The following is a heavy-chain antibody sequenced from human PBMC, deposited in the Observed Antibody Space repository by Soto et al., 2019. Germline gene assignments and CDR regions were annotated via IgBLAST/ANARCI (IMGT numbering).Heavy chain of an antibody. V-gene: IGHV1-69*01. CDR3: AARLYYDFWSGYYEHYYYFGMDV. Sequence: QVQLVQSGAEVKKPGSSVQVSCKASGGTFSSYAISWVRQAPGQGLEWMGGIIPIFGTANYAKKFKGRVTITADESTSTAYMELSSLRAEDRAVYYCAARLYYDFWSGYYEHYYYFGMDVWGQGTTVNGSS. CDR1: GGTFSSYA. D-gene: IGHD3-3*01. J-gene: IGHJ6*02. CDR2: IIPIFGTA.